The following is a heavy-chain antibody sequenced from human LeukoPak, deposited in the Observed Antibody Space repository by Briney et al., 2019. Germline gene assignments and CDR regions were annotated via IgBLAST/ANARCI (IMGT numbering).Heavy chain of an antibody. J-gene: IGHJ4*02. V-gene: IGHV3-21*01. D-gene: IGHD6-19*01. CDR1: GFTFSSYS. CDR3: ARDWQWLGEYYFDY. Sequence: PGGSLRLSCAAPGFTFSSYSMNWVRQAPGKGLEWVSSISSSSSYIYYADSVKGRFTISRDNAKNSLYLQMNSLRAEDTAVYYYARDWQWLGEYYFDYWGQGTLVTVSS. CDR2: ISSSSSYI.